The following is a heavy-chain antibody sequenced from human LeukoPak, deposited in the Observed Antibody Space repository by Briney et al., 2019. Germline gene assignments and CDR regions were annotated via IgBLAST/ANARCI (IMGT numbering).Heavy chain of an antibody. V-gene: IGHV4-34*01. CDR3: ATRAYYYDSSGYYYFDY. D-gene: IGHD3-22*01. CDR1: GGSFSGYY. J-gene: IGHJ4*02. Sequence: SETLSLTCAVYGGSFSGYYRSWIRQPPGKGLEWIGEINHSGSTNYNPSLKSRVTISVDTSKNQFSLKLSSVTAADTAVYYCATRAYYYDSSGYYYFDYWGQGTLVTVSS. CDR2: INHSGST.